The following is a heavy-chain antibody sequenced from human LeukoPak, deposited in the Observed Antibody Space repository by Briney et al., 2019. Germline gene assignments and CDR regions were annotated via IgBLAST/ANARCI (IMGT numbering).Heavy chain of an antibody. CDR3: ARDPDSSYEWGPFDP. V-gene: IGHV6-1*01. D-gene: IGHD1-26*01. CDR1: GDSVSSNSAS. Sequence: SQTLSLTCAISGDSVSSNSASWNWIRQSPSRGLEWLGRTYYRSKWNTDYAVSVKGRITINPDTSKSQFSLYLNSVTPEDTAVYYCARDPDSSYEWGPFDPWGQGTLVTVSS. J-gene: IGHJ5*02. CDR2: TYYRSKWNT.